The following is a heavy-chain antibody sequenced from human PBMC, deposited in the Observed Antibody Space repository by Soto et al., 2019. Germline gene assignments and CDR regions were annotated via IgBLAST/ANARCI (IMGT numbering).Heavy chain of an antibody. CDR1: GGSFSGYD. J-gene: IGHJ5*02. CDR3: GRGINYYDSSGDSWFDP. V-gene: IGHV4-34*01. CDR2: INHSGST. Sequence: PSETLALTCPVYGGSFSGYDWSWIRQPPGKGLEWIGEINHSGSTNYNPSLKSRVTISVATSKNQFSLKLRSVTGAETAVYYCGRGINYYDSSGDSWFDPWGQGTLVTVSS. D-gene: IGHD3-22*01.